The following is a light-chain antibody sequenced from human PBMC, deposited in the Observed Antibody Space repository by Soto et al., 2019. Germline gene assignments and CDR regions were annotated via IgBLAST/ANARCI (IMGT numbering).Light chain of an antibody. CDR2: GAS. Sequence: EIVMTQSPATLSVSPVERATLSCRAGQSVSSNLAWYQQKPGQAPRLLIYGASTRATGIPARFSGSGSGTEFTLTISSLQSEDFAVYYCQQYNNWPQTCGQGTKVDIK. CDR3: QQYNNWPQT. V-gene: IGKV3-15*01. J-gene: IGKJ1*01. CDR1: QSVSSN.